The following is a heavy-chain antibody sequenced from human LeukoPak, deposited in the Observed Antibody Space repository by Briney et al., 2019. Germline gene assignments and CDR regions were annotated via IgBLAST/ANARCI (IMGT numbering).Heavy chain of an antibody. V-gene: IGHV3-30-3*01. CDR2: ISYDGSNK. CDR1: GFTFSTYA. J-gene: IGHJ4*02. CDR3: ARETAAAAGTPDF. D-gene: IGHD6-25*01. Sequence: PGRSLRLSCAASGFTFSTYAIHWVRQAPGKGLEWVAIISYDGSNKFYSDSVTGRFTISRDNSKNTVSLQMNSLRGEDTALYYCARETAAAAGTPDFWGQGTLVTVSS.